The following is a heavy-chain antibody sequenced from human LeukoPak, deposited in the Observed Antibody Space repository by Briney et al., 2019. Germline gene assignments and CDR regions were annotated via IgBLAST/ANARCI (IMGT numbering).Heavy chain of an antibody. Sequence: QTGGSLRLSCAASGFAFSNFAMSWVRQAPGKGLEWVANIKQDGSEKYYVDSVKGRFTISRDNAKNSLYLQMNSLRAEDTAVYYCAREGIVATTPFDYWGQGTLVTVSS. J-gene: IGHJ4*02. CDR3: AREGIVATTPFDY. D-gene: IGHD5-12*01. CDR1: GFAFSNFA. CDR2: IKQDGSEK. V-gene: IGHV3-7*01.